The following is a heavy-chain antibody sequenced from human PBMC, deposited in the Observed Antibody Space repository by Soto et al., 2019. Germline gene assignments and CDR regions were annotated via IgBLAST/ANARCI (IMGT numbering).Heavy chain of an antibody. J-gene: IGHJ3*02. Sequence: ASVKVSCKASGYTFTSYGISWVRQAPGQGLEWMGWISAYNGNTNYAQKLQGRVTMTTDTSTSTAYMELRSLRSDVTAVYYCARPSLRIAVAGTMAFDIWGQGTMVTVSS. V-gene: IGHV1-18*04. CDR3: ARPSLRIAVAGTMAFDI. CDR2: ISAYNGNT. CDR1: GYTFTSYG. D-gene: IGHD6-19*01.